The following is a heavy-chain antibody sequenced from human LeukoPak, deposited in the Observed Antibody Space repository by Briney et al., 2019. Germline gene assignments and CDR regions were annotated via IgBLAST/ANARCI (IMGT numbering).Heavy chain of an antibody. D-gene: IGHD1-26*01. V-gene: IGHV3-23*01. J-gene: IGHJ3*02. Sequence: GGSLRLSCAASGFTFSSHAMSWVRQAPGKGLEWVSCISGSGGATYYADSVKGRFTISRDNSKNTVYLQMNSLRAEDTAVYYCAKGGTYSRQNAFDIWGQGTTVTVS. CDR1: GFTFSSHA. CDR3: AKGGTYSRQNAFDI. CDR2: ISGSGGAT.